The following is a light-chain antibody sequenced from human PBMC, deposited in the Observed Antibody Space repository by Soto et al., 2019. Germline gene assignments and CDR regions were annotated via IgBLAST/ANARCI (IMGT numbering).Light chain of an antibody. CDR1: QSVSGN. CDR3: QQYTQWPLYT. J-gene: IGKJ2*01. CDR2: GTS. Sequence: EIVLTQSPANLSVSPGEGATLSCRASQSVSGNLAWYQQKPGQAPRLLIYGTSTRATGVPARFSGGGSGTDFTLTISSLQSEDVEIYYCQQYTQWPLYTFGQGTKLEI. V-gene: IGKV3-15*01.